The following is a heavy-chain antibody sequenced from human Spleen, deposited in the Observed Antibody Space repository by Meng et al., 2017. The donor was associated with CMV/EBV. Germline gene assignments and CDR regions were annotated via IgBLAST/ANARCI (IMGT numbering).Heavy chain of an antibody. CDR3: ARCPVIPTAIDY. V-gene: IGHV4-38-2*01. CDR1: GFTFSSYA. J-gene: IGHJ4*02. D-gene: IGHD2-2*01. CDR2: IYYSGST. Sequence: GSLRLSCAASGFTFSSYAMSWIRQPPGKGLEWIGTIYYSGSTYYSPSLKSRVTISVDTSTNQFSLKLSSVTAADTAVYYCARCPVIPTAIDYWGQGALVTVSS.